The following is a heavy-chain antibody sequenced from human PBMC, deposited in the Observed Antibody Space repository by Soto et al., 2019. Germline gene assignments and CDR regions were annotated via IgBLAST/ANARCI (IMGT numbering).Heavy chain of an antibody. Sequence: SVTLSLTCAVYGGSFGGYYWSWFRQPPGKELEWIGEINHSGSTNYNPSLNSRVTISVDTSKNQFSLMLRHLTASDTAVSYCASRRTLRSPSWFDPLGQGPLGTVS. CDR2: INHSGST. CDR1: GGSFGGYY. CDR3: ASRRTLRSPSWFDP. V-gene: IGHV4-34*01. J-gene: IGHJ5*02. D-gene: IGHD3-3*01.